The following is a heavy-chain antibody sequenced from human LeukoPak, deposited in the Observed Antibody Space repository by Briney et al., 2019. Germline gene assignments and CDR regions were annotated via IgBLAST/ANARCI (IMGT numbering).Heavy chain of an antibody. Sequence: KPGGSLRLSCAASGFSFRNYYMSWIRQAPGKGLDWVSYIGTTADTIYYADYVKGRFTISRDNGKNSLYLQMNSLRAEDTAVYYCATFSVPGRIDVFDMWGQGTMVTVSS. CDR1: GFSFRNYY. CDR3: ATFSVPGRIDVFDM. CDR2: IGTTADTI. J-gene: IGHJ3*02. D-gene: IGHD6-19*01. V-gene: IGHV3-11*01.